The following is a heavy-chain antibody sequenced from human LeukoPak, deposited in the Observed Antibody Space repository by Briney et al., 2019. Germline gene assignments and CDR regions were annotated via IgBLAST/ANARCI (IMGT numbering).Heavy chain of an antibody. CDR3: ARVKVRAVAGNWDWFDP. D-gene: IGHD6-19*01. Sequence: PSETLSLTCAVYGGSFSGYYWSWIRQPPGKGLEWIGEINHSGSTNCNPSLKSRVTISVDTSKNQFSLKLSSVTAADTAVYYCARVKVRAVAGNWDWFDPWGQGTLVTVSS. CDR1: GGSFSGYY. J-gene: IGHJ5*02. V-gene: IGHV4-34*01. CDR2: INHSGST.